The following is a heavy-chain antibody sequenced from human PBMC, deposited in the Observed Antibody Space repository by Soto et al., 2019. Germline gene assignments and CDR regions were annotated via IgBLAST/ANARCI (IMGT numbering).Heavy chain of an antibody. V-gene: IGHV1-69*02. CDR2: VNPIVSMS. J-gene: IGHJ4*02. Sequence: QVQLVQSGAEVKRPGSSVKVSCKASGDTFNFYSINWVRQAPGVGLEWMGRVNPIVSMSNYAQKFQGRVTITADKSKSTAYMEQSGLRSEDTAIYYCASSYGSGYRAFDYWGQGALVTVSS. D-gene: IGHD3-10*01. CDR3: ASSYGSGYRAFDY. CDR1: GDTFNFYS.